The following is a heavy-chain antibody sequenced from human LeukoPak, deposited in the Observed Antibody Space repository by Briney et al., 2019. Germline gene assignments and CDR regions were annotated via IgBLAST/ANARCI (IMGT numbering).Heavy chain of an antibody. CDR3: ARTEPRNRYGSEFDY. J-gene: IGHJ4*02. V-gene: IGHV3-48*03. CDR1: GFTFSSYE. D-gene: IGHD3-10*01. CDR2: ISSSGSIR. Sequence: QPGGSLRLSCAASGFTFSSYEMNWVRQAPGKGLEWVAYISSSGSIRYYADSVKGRFTISRDNAKNSMYLQLNSLRAEDTAVYYCARTEPRNRYGSEFDYWGQGTLVTVSS.